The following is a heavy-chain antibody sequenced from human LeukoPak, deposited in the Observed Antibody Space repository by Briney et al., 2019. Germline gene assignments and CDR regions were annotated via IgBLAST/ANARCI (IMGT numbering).Heavy chain of an antibody. CDR1: GYTFTSYG. CDR2: ISAYNGNT. V-gene: IGHV1-18*04. D-gene: IGHD3-10*01. CDR3: ARVQLWFGDRGDHSQMDV. J-gene: IGHJ6*04. Sequence: ASVKVSCKASGYTFTSYGISWVRQAPGQGLEWMGWISAYNGNTNYAQKLQGRVTMTTDTSTSTAYMELRSLRSDDTAVYYCARVQLWFGDRGDHSQMDVWGKGTTVTVSS.